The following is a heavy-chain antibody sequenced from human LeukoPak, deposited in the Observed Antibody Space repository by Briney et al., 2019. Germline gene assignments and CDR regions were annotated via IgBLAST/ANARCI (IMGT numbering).Heavy chain of an antibody. CDR2: ITGGGLST. D-gene: IGHD3-9*01. CDR3: ARDYGEVLRYFDWLGCQDY. V-gene: IGHV3-23*01. CDR1: GFAFSHYA. Sequence: PGGSLRLSCAASGFAFSHYAMNWVRQAPGRGLEWVASITGGGLSTYSADSVKGRFTISRDNAKNSLYLQMSSLRAEDTAVYYCARDYGEVLRYFDWLGCQDYWGQGTLVTVSS. J-gene: IGHJ4*02.